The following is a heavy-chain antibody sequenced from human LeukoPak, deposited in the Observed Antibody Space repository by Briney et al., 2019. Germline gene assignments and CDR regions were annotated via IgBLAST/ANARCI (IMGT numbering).Heavy chain of an antibody. CDR2: ISAYNGNT. Sequence: ASAKVSCKASGYTFTSYGISWVRQAPGQGLEWMGWISAYNGNTNYAQKFQGRVTMTRDTSISTAYMELSRLRSDDTAVYYCARSLESRYSGYGGFDYWGQGTLVTVSS. J-gene: IGHJ4*02. CDR1: GYTFTSYG. D-gene: IGHD5-12*01. CDR3: ARSLESRYSGYGGFDY. V-gene: IGHV1-18*01.